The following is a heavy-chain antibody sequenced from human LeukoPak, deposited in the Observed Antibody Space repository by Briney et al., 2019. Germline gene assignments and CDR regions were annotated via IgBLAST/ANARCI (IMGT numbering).Heavy chain of an antibody. J-gene: IGHJ4*02. D-gene: IGHD5-12*01. CDR3: ARDPVGGYSGYVLDY. CDR2: ISYDGSNK. CDR1: EFTFSSYA. V-gene: IGHV3-30-3*01. Sequence: GGSLRLSCAASEFTFSSYAMHWVRQAPGKGLEWVAVISYDGSNKYYADSVKGRITISRDNSKNTLYLQMNSLRAEDTAVYYCARDPVGGYSGYVLDYWGQGTLVTVSS.